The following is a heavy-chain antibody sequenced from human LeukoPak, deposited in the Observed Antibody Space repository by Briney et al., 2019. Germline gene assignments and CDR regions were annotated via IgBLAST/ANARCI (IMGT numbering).Heavy chain of an antibody. CDR1: GFTFSSYA. J-gene: IGHJ4*02. Sequence: GGSLRLSCAASGFTFSSYAMSWVRQAPGKGLEWVSAISGSGGSRYYADSVKGRFTISRHNSKNTLYLQMTRLRTEDTAVYYCAKGIMSGWSFDYWGQGTLVTVSS. CDR3: AKGIMSGWSFDY. V-gene: IGHV3-23*01. D-gene: IGHD6-19*01. CDR2: ISGSGGSR.